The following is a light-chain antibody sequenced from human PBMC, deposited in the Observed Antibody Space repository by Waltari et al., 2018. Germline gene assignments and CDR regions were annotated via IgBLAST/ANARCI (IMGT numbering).Light chain of an antibody. Sequence: DTQMTQSPSALSASVGDRVTITCRASQGISTYLAWYQQKPGKAPKPLLYAASSLRSGVPSKFSGSGSGTEFTLTISSLQPEDFATYYCQQYDTYPLTFGGGTKVEIK. CDR2: AAS. CDR1: QGISTY. J-gene: IGKJ4*01. CDR3: QQYDTYPLT. V-gene: IGKV1-16*02.